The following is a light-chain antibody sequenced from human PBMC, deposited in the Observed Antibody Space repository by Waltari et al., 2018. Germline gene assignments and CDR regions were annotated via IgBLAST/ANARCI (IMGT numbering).Light chain of an antibody. CDR1: KLGGKF. J-gene: IGLJ2*01. Sequence: SYELTQPPSVSVSPGQTASITCSGDKLGGKFASWYQLRAGQAPVLVISQHNQRPSGIPGRFSASYSGNTATLTISGTQAMDEADYYCQAWDSNTVIFGGGTKLSVL. V-gene: IGLV3-1*01. CDR3: QAWDSNTVI. CDR2: QHN.